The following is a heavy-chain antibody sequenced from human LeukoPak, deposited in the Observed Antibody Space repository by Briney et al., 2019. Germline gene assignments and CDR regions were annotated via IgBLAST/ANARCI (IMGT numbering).Heavy chain of an antibody. Sequence: PSETLSLTCTVSGGSISSSSYYWGWIRQPPGKGLEWIGSIYYSGSTYYNPSLKSRVTISVDTSKNQFSLKLSSVTAADTAVYYCAGERMYTAMACWGQGTLVTVSS. CDR3: AGERMYTAMAC. J-gene: IGHJ4*02. V-gene: IGHV4-39*01. CDR2: IYYSGST. D-gene: IGHD5-18*01. CDR1: GGSISSSSYY.